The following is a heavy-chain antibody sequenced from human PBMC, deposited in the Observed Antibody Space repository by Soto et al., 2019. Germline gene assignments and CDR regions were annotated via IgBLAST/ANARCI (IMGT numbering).Heavy chain of an antibody. CDR1: GFTFSSYG. D-gene: IGHD5-18*01. V-gene: IGHV3-30*03. J-gene: IGHJ4*02. CDR2: ISYDGSNK. Sequence: PGGSLRLSCAASGFTFSSYGMHWVRQAPGKGLEWVAVISYDGSNKYYADSVKGRFTISRDNSKNTLYLQMNSLRAEDTAVYYCAREGYSYGYGFDYWGQGTLVTVSS. CDR3: AREGYSYGYGFDY.